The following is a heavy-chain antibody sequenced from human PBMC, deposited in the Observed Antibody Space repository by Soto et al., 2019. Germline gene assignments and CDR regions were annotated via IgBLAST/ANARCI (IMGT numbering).Heavy chain of an antibody. CDR3: AKDLHAGRYGYHYGADY. CDR1: GFTFTTYG. D-gene: IGHD4-17*01. V-gene: IGHV3-30*18. Sequence: QVQVVESGGGVVQPGRSLTLSCTASGFTFTTYGMHWVRQAPGKGLERVAIISYDGNNKFYADAVKGRFAISRDNSMNTLYLQLNSLRAEDSAVYYCAKDLHAGRYGYHYGADYWGQGTLVTVSS. J-gene: IGHJ4*02. CDR2: ISYDGNNK.